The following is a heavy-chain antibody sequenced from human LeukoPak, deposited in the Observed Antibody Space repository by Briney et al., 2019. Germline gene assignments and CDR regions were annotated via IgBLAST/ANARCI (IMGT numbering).Heavy chain of an antibody. D-gene: IGHD4/OR15-4a*01. CDR1: GFTFSSYS. J-gene: IGHJ4*02. CDR3: ARVRTIVVPHHFDS. V-gene: IGHV3-48*01. CDR2: ISSSSSTI. Sequence: GGSLRLSCAASGFTFSSYSMNWVRQAPGKGLEWVSYISSSSSTIYYADSVKGRFTISRDNAKNSLYLQMNSLRAEDTARYYCARVRTIVVPHHFDSWGQGTLVTVSS.